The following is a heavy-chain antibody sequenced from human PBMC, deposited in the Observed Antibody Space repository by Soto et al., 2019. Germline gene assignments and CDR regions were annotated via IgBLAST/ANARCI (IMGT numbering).Heavy chain of an antibody. CDR1: GGSISSSNW. V-gene: IGHV4-4*02. J-gene: IGHJ5*02. CDR3: ARDLQYYDFWSGPDRASNWFDP. Sequence: SETLSLTCAVSGGSISSSNWWSWVRQPPAKGLEWIGEIYHSGSTNYNPSLKSRVNISVDKSKNQFSLKLSSVTAADTAVYYCARDLQYYDFWSGPDRASNWFDPWGQGTLVTVSS. CDR2: IYHSGST. D-gene: IGHD3-3*01.